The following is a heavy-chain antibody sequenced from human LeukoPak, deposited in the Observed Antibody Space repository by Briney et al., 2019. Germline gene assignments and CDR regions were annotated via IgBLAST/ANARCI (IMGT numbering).Heavy chain of an antibody. CDR2: ISSSSRTI. CDR3: AREVFWSGYYYYYYGMDV. CDR1: GFTFSNYN. D-gene: IGHD3-3*01. J-gene: IGHJ6*02. V-gene: IGHV3-48*01. Sequence: PGGSLRLSCAASGFTFSNYNMNWVRQAPGKGLEWVSYISSSSRTIYYADSVKGRFTISRDKAKNSLYLQMNSLRAEDTAVYYCAREVFWSGYYYYYYGMDVWGQGTTVTVSS.